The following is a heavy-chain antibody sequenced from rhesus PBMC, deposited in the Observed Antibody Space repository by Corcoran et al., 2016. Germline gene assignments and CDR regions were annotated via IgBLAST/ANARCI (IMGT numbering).Heavy chain of an antibody. D-gene: IGHD2-39*02. CDR2: ISGSGGDT. CDR3: ARSGWTSWDNRFDV. J-gene: IGHJ5-1*01. V-gene: IGHV4-173*01. CDR1: DGSIINTY. Sequence: QLQLQESGPGLVKPLETLSLTCVVSDGSIINTYWNWIRQPPGKGLEWIARISGSGGDTDYNPSLKSRVTISTDMSKNQFSLKVNSVTAADTAVYYCARSGWTSWDNRFDVWGAGVLVTVSS.